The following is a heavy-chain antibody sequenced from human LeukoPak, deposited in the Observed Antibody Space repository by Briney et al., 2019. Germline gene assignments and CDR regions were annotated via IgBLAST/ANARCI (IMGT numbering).Heavy chain of an antibody. Sequence: PSETLSLTCTVSGGPISSYYLSWIRQSPGKGLEWIGYLYHSETTKYNPSLKSRFIISVDTSKNQLSLHLTSVTAADTAVYYCARDRGGSSGWSESFEYWGQGTLVTVSS. V-gene: IGHV4-59*01. J-gene: IGHJ4*02. CDR2: LYHSETT. CDR3: ARDRGGSSGWSESFEY. CDR1: GGPISSYY. D-gene: IGHD6-19*01.